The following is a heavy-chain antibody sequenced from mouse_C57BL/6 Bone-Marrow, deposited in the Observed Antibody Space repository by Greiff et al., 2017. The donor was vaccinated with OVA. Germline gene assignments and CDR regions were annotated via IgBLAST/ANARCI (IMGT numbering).Heavy chain of an antibody. D-gene: IGHD6-5*01. CDR2: INSDGGST. CDR3: ARRSLPLGAMDY. Sequence: DVKLVESGGGLVQPGESLKLSCESNEYEFPSHDMSWVRKTPEKRLELVAAINSDGGSTYYPDTMERRFIISRDNTKKTLYLQMSSLRSEDTALYYCARRSLPLGAMDYWGQGTSVTVSS. J-gene: IGHJ4*01. V-gene: IGHV5-2*03. CDR1: EYEFPSHD.